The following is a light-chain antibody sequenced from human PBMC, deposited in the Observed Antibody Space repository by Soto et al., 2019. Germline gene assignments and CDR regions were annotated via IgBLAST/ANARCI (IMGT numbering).Light chain of an antibody. CDR1: QCVNIN. V-gene: IGKV3-15*01. Sequence: EIVMTQSPATLSVSPGERATLSCRASQCVNINLAWYQQKPGQDPRLPIYGKSTTPTGVHASLSGSGSGTEFTLTISNLQSEDFAVYYCQQYGSSPITFGQGKRPEIK. CDR2: GKS. CDR3: QQYGSSPIT. J-gene: IGKJ5*01.